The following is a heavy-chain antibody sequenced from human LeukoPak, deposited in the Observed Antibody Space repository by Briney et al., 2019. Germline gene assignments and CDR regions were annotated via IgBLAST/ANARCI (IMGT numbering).Heavy chain of an antibody. J-gene: IGHJ4*02. CDR1: GFTFDDNG. V-gene: IGHV3-21*01. D-gene: IGHD6-19*01. CDR3: TRSDSSGWYRTIDY. Sequence: PGGSLRLSCAVSGFTFDDNGMSWVRQAPGKGLEWVSSITSSSSYIYYADSVKGRFTISRDNAKNSLYLHMNSLRAEDTAVYYCTRSDSSGWYRTIDYWGQGTLVTVSS. CDR2: ITSSSSYI.